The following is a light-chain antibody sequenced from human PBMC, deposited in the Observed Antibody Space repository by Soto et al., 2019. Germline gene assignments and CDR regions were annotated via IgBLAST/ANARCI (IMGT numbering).Light chain of an antibody. V-gene: IGLV1-47*01. CDR3: AALDYSLSGVV. J-gene: IGLJ2*01. Sequence: QSVLTQPPSASGTPGQRVTISCSGSSSNIGSNYVYWYQQLPGTAPKLLIYRNNQRSSGGPDRFSGSKSGTSASLAISGLRSEDEAADYCAALDYSLSGVVFGGGTKLTVL. CDR1: SSNIGSNY. CDR2: RNN.